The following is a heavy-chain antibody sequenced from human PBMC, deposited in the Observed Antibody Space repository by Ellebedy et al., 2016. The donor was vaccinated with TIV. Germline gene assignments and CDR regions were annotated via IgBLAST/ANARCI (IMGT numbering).Heavy chain of an antibody. D-gene: IGHD4-17*01. CDR1: GYTFTSYY. Sequence: ASVKVSXXASGYTFTSYYMHWVRQAPGQGLEWMGIINPSGGSTSYAQKFQGRVTMTRDTSTSTVYMELSSLRSEDTAVYYCAGLYGEANYGMDVWGQGTTVTVSS. J-gene: IGHJ6*02. V-gene: IGHV1-46*01. CDR3: AGLYGEANYGMDV. CDR2: INPSGGST.